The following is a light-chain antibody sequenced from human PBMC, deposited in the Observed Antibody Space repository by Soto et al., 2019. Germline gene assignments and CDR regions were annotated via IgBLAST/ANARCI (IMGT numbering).Light chain of an antibody. Sequence: DIQMTQSPAPLSASVGDRVTITCRASQSISTYLHWYQQKPGKAPKLLIYGASSLQSGVPSRFSGSGSGTDFTLTISRLEPEDFAVYYCQQYGSSLWTFGQGTKV. J-gene: IGKJ1*01. V-gene: IGKV1-39*01. CDR1: QSISTY. CDR2: GAS. CDR3: QQYGSSLWT.